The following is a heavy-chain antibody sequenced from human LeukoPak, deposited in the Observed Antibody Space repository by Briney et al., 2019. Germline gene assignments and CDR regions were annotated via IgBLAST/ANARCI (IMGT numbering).Heavy chain of an antibody. CDR1: GGSFSGYY. CDR2: INHSGST. V-gene: IGHV4-34*01. Sequence: SETLSLTCAVYGGSFSGYYWSWIRQPPGKGLEWIGEINHSGSTNYDPSLKSRVTISVDTSKNQFSLKLSSVTAADTAVYYCARRGVYCSGGSCYHDYWGQGTLVTVSS. D-gene: IGHD2-15*01. CDR3: ARRGVYCSGGSCYHDY. J-gene: IGHJ4*02.